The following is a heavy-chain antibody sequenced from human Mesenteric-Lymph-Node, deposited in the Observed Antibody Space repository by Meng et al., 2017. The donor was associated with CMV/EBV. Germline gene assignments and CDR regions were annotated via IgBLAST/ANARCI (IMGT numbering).Heavy chain of an antibody. CDR2: IYSGGST. CDR1: GFTFSRYT. J-gene: IGHJ4*02. CDR3: ARERGGTSYGSGSYYDY. D-gene: IGHD3-10*01. V-gene: IGHV3-53*01. Sequence: GGSLRLSCAASGFTFSRYTMNWVRQAPGKGLEWVSVIYSGGSTYHADSVEGRFTISRDNSKNTLYLQMNSLRAEDTAVYYCARERGGTSYGSGSYYDYWGQGTLVTVSS.